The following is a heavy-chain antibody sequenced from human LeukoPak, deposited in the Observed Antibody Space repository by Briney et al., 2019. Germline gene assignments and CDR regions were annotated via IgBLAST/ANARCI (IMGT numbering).Heavy chain of an antibody. CDR1: GFTVSSNY. D-gene: IGHD1-26*01. CDR3: ARDGSGGGSYLYGMDV. Sequence: GGSLRLSCAASGFTVSSNYMSWVRQAPGKGLEWVSVIYTDGSTYYADSVKGRFTISRDNSKNTLYLQMNSLRAEDTAVYYCARDGSGGGSYLYGMDVWGQGTTVTVSS. CDR2: IYTDGST. J-gene: IGHJ6*02. V-gene: IGHV3-66*01.